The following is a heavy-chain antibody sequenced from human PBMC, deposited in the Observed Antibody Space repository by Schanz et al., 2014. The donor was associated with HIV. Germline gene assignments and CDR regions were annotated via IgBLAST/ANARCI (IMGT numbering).Heavy chain of an antibody. CDR1: GFTFSSYW. D-gene: IGHD6-13*01. CDR3: ATDLSSSWFFDN. J-gene: IGHJ4*02. Sequence: EVQLVESGGGLVQPGGSLRLSCAASGFTFSSYWMHWVRQAPGKGLVWVSRINSDGSSTSYADSVKGRFTISRDNAKNTLYLQMNSLRAEDTAVYFCATDLSSSWFFDNWGQGTLVTVSS. CDR2: INSDGSST. V-gene: IGHV3-74*01.